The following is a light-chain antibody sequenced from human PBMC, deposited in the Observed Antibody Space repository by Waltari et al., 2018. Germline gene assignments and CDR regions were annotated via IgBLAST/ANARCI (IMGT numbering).Light chain of an antibody. CDR2: VNSDGSH. V-gene: IGLV4-69*01. CDR3: QTGGHGTWV. Sequence: QLVLTQSPSASASLGASVKPTCTLSSGHSSNVIAWLQQQPEKGPRYLMKVNSDGSHGKGDEIPDRFSGSTSGAERYLTISSVQPEDEADYYCQTGGHGTWVFGGGTKLTVL. J-gene: IGLJ3*02. CDR1: SGHSSNV.